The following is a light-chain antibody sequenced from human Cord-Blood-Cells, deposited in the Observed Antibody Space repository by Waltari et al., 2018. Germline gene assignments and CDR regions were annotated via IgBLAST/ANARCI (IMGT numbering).Light chain of an antibody. J-gene: IGLJ1*01. V-gene: IGLV2-14*01. CDR1: SSDVGGYNY. CDR3: SSYTSSSTLV. Sequence: QSALTQPASVSGSPGQSITISCTGTSSDVGGYNYVSWYQQHPGKAPKLMIYEFRNRPSWVSNRFSGSKSGNTASLTISGLQAEDEADYYCSSYTSSSTLVFGTGTKVTVL. CDR2: EFR.